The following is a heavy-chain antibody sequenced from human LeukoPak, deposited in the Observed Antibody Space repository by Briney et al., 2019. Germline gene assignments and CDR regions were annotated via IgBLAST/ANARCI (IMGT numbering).Heavy chain of an antibody. D-gene: IGHD1-1*01. V-gene: IGHV3-23*01. CDR1: GFTFSNYG. CDR3: AKLPGMLATGNALWFDP. CDR2: ITGSGGST. J-gene: IGHJ5*02. Sequence: GGSLRLSCAASGFTFSNYGMSWVRQAPGKGLEWVSGITGSGGSTYYADSVKGRFTISRDNSKNTVYLQMYSLRAEDTAVYYCAKLPGMLATGNALWFDPWGQGSLVTVSS.